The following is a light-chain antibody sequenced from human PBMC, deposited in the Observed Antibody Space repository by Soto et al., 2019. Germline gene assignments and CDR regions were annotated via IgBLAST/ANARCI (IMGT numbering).Light chain of an antibody. CDR3: QQYDNVPLT. CDR2: EAS. V-gene: IGKV1-33*01. CDR1: QDITND. J-gene: IGKJ4*01. Sequence: DIPMTQSPSSLSASVGDRVTITCQASQDITNDLNWYQQKPGKAPKVLIYEASNLKAGVPSRFSGSGSGTDFNFTIISLQPEDIATYFCQQYDNVPLTVGGGTKVEIK.